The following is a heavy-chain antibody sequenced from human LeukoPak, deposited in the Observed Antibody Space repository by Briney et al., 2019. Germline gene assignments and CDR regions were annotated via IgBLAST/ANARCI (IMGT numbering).Heavy chain of an antibody. J-gene: IGHJ4*02. CDR1: GASFNRDDQY. D-gene: IGHD3-22*01. Sequence: SETLSLTCTVSGASFNRDDQYWNWIRQSPGKGLEWIGSIHPSGMLYNNPSLESRVTMSRDTSKNQFSLNLNSVTAADTAVYFCSRGLDSRKLGSWGQGILVTVSS. V-gene: IGHV4-31*03. CDR2: IHPSGML. CDR3: SRGLDSRKLGS.